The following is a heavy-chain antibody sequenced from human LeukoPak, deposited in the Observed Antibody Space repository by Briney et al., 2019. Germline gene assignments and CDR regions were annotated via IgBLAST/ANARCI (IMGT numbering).Heavy chain of an antibody. CDR2: IKKDGSEK. D-gene: IGHD1-1*01. CDR1: GFTFSNYW. J-gene: IGHJ4*02. CDR3: AKDFPQLGPSFDY. V-gene: IGHV3-7*01. Sequence: GGSLRLSCAASGFTFSNYWMTWVRQASGKGLEWVANIKKDGSEKYYVDSVKGRFTISRDNAKNSLYLQMNSLRAEDTAVYYCAKDFPQLGPSFDYWGQGTLVTVSS.